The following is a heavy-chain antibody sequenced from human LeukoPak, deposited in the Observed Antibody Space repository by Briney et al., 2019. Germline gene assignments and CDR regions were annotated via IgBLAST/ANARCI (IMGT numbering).Heavy chain of an antibody. CDR1: GFTFSSYS. V-gene: IGHV3-21*01. CDR2: ISSSSSYI. D-gene: IGHD6-6*01. J-gene: IGHJ4*02. CDR3: ARGGAARPDF. Sequence: GGSLRLSCAASGFTFSSYSMNWVRQAPGKGLEWVSSISSSSSYIYYADSVKGRFTISRDNAKNSLYLQMNSLRVEDTAVYYCARGGAARPDFWGQGTLITVSS.